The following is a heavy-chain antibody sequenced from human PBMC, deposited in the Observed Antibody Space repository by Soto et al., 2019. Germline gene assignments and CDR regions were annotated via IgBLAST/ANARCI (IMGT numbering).Heavy chain of an antibody. V-gene: IGHV3-30-3*01. CDR1: GFTFSSYA. J-gene: IGHJ6*02. Sequence: GSLRLSCAASGFTFSSYAMHWVRQAPGKGLEWVAVISYDGSNKYYADSVKGRFTISRDNSKNTLYLQMNSLRAEDTAVYYCARVRITMVRGSENGDGMDVWGQGTTVTVYS. CDR2: ISYDGSNK. D-gene: IGHD3-10*01. CDR3: ARVRITMVRGSENGDGMDV.